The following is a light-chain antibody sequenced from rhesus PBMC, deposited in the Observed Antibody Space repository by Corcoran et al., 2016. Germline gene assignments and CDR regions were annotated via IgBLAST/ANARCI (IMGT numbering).Light chain of an antibody. J-gene: IGKJ4*01. CDR3: LQHKSYPLT. CDR2: AAS. Sequence: DIQMTQSPSSLSASVGDTVTITCRASQGISSYLNWFQQKPGKAPKPLIYAASSLESGVPSRFSGSGSGTDFTLTISNLQPEDFAVYYCLQHKSYPLTFGGGTKVELK. V-gene: IGKV1-28*02. CDR1: QGISSY.